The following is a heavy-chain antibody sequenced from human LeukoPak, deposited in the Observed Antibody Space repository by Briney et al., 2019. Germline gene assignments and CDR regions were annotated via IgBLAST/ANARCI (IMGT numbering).Heavy chain of an antibody. Sequence: GGSLRLSCAASGFTFSSYGMHWVRQAPGKGLEWVAVISYDGSNKYYADSVKGRFTISRDNAKNSLYLQMNSLRAEDTAVYYCARGLYDFWSGYYSRGDYWGQGTLVTVSS. D-gene: IGHD3-3*01. CDR2: ISYDGSNK. CDR3: ARGLYDFWSGYYSRGDY. J-gene: IGHJ4*02. V-gene: IGHV3-30*03. CDR1: GFTFSSYG.